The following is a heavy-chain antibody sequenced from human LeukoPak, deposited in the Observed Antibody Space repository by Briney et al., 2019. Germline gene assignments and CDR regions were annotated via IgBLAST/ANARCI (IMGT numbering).Heavy chain of an antibody. CDR2: INPNSGGT. CDR1: GYTFTGYY. V-gene: IGHV1-2*02. D-gene: IGHD3-9*01. J-gene: IGHJ4*02. Sequence: GASVKVSCKASGYTFTGYYMHWVRQAPGQGLEWMGWINPNSGGTNYAQKFQGRVTMTADTSITTGYLELSSLKSDDTAVYYCTRYYDILTSLYDWGQGTLVTVSS. CDR3: TRYYDILTSLYD.